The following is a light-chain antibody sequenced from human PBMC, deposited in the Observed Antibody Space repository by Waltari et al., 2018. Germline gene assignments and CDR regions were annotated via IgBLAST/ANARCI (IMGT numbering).Light chain of an antibody. V-gene: IGKV3-20*01. CDR1: QSVSSF. J-gene: IGKJ2*01. Sequence: EIVFTQSPGTLSLSPGERATLSCRASQSVSSFLAWYQQKPGQAPRLLIYGASSRAAGIPDRFSGSGSGTDFTLTISRLEPEDFALYYCQQYGSSPPNTFGQGTKLEI. CDR2: GAS. CDR3: QQYGSSPPNT.